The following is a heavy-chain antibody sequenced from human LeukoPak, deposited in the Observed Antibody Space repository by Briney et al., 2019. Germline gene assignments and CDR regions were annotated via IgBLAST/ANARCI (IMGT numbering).Heavy chain of an antibody. CDR2: FDPEDGET. CDR3: ATTPPVADYYYYMDV. J-gene: IGHJ6*03. D-gene: IGHD4-23*01. Sequence: GASVKVSCKVSGYTLTELSMHWVRQAPGKGLEWMGGFDPEDGETIYAQKFQGRVTMTEDTSTDTAYMELSSLRSEDTAVYYCATTPPVADYYYYMDVWGKGTTVTVFS. V-gene: IGHV1-24*01. CDR1: GYTLTELS.